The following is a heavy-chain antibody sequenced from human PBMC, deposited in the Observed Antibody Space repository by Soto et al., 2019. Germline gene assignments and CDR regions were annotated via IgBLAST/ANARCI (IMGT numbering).Heavy chain of an antibody. CDR1: GGSISSFY. Sequence: SETLSLPCTVSGGSISSFYWSWIRQPPGKGLEWIGYIYYSGSTNYNPFLKSRVTISVDTSKNQFSLKLSSVTAADTAVYYCAKDLRGVIIGNWFDPWGQGTLVTVSS. D-gene: IGHD3-10*01. J-gene: IGHJ5*02. V-gene: IGHV4-59*01. CDR2: IYYSGST. CDR3: AKDLRGVIIGNWFDP.